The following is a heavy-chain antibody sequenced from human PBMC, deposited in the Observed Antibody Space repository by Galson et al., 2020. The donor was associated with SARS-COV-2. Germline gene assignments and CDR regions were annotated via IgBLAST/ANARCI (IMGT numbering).Heavy chain of an antibody. CDR3: ARDPPSGYDILTGYYREYWGGMDV. V-gene: IGHV1-69*13. CDR2: IIPIYGTA. Sequence: SVKVSCKASGGTFSNYAISWVRQAPGQGLEWMGGIIPIYGTANYAQKLQGRVTITADESTSTAYMELSSLRSEDTAVYYCARDPPSGYDILTGYYREYWGGMDVWGQGTTVTVSS. D-gene: IGHD3-9*01. CDR1: GGTFSNYA. J-gene: IGHJ6*02.